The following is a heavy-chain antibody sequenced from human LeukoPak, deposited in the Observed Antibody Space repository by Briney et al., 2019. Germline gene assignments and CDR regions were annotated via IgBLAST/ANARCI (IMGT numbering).Heavy chain of an antibody. J-gene: IGHJ5*02. Sequence: NTSETLSLTCTVSGGSINNNYWSWIRQPPGKGLEWIGYIYYSGSTNYNPSLKSRVTMSVDTSKNQFSLKLTSVTAADTAVHYCARLPPASYWLDPWGQGTLVTVSS. CDR3: ARLPPASYWLDP. CDR1: GGSINNNY. CDR2: IYYSGST. V-gene: IGHV4-59*08. D-gene: IGHD2-2*01.